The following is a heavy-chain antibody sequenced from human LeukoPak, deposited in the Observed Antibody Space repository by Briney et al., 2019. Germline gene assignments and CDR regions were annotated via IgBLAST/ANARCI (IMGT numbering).Heavy chain of an antibody. Sequence: GASVKVSFKASGGTFSSYAISWVRQAPGQGLEWMGGIIPIFGTANYAQKFQGRVTITADESTSTAYMELSSLRSEDTAVYYCAREPGIAVAGYAFDYWGQGTLVTVSS. CDR3: AREPGIAVAGYAFDY. V-gene: IGHV1-69*13. J-gene: IGHJ4*02. D-gene: IGHD6-19*01. CDR1: GGTFSSYA. CDR2: IIPIFGTA.